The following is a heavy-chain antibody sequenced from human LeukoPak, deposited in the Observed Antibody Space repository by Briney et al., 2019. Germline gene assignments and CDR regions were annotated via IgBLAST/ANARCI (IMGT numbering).Heavy chain of an antibody. CDR1: VGSLSSSSYY. CDR3: ARGPFDY. J-gene: IGHJ4*02. CDR2: INHSGST. V-gene: IGHV4-39*07. Sequence: SETLSLTCTVSVGSLSSSSYYWGWIRQPPGKGLEWIGEINHSGSTNYNPSLKSRVTISVDTSKNQFSLKLSSVTAADTAVYYCARGPFDYWGQGALVTVSS.